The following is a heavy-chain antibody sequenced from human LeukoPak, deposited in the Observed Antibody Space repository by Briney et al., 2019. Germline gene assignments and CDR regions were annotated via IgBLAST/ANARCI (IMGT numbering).Heavy chain of an antibody. Sequence: GGSLRLSCAASGFTFNNYALSWVRQAPGKGLEWVSAISSSGDSKQYAESVKGRLTISRDNSKNTLYLQMNNLRAEDTAVYYCAKTSGMGGAVSSFDFWGQGTLVTVSS. CDR3: AKTSGMGGAVSSFDF. J-gene: IGHJ4*02. D-gene: IGHD3-16*01. CDR2: ISSSGDSK. CDR1: GFTFNNYA. V-gene: IGHV3-23*01.